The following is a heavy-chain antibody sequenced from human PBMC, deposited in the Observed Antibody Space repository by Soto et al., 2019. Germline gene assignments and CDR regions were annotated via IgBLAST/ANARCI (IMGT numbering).Heavy chain of an antibody. CDR1: GGSVSGYY. CDR2: ISHSGST. CDR3: ARGLGYCSSTSCYTYYYYYGMDV. J-gene: IGHJ6*02. V-gene: IGHV4-34*01. D-gene: IGHD2-2*02. Sequence: QVQLQQWGAGLLKPSETLSLTCAVYGGSVSGYYWSWIRQPPGKGLEWMGAISHSGSTNYNPSLKSRVTISVDAAKNQFSLKLSSVTAADTAVYYCARGLGYCSSTSCYTYYYYYGMDVWGQGTTVTVSS.